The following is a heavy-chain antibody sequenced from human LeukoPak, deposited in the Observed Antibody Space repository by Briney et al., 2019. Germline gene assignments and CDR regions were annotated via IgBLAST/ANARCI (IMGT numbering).Heavy chain of an antibody. Sequence: GGSLRLSCAASGFTFSNAWMSWVRQAPGKGLEWVSAISGSGLSTYYADSVKGRFTISRDISKTTLYLQMNSLRAEDTAVYYCAKNAKYSSSWYAYWGQGNLVAVSS. CDR1: GFTFSNAW. CDR2: ISGSGLST. V-gene: IGHV3-23*01. J-gene: IGHJ4*02. D-gene: IGHD6-13*01. CDR3: AKNAKYSSSWYAY.